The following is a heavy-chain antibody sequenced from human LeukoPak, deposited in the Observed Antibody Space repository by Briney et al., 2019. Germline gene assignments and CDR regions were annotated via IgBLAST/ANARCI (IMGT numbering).Heavy chain of an antibody. Sequence: GGSLRLSCAASGFTFNSSAMTWVRQAPEKGLEWVSAISGGGVNTYYADSVKGRFTISRDNSKNMLYLQMNSLRAEDTAVYYCAKTLGYSGYFSPWGQGTLVTVS. CDR2: ISGGGVNT. CDR1: GFTFNSSA. D-gene: IGHD3-22*01. J-gene: IGHJ5*02. CDR3: AKTLGYSGYFSP. V-gene: IGHV3-23*01.